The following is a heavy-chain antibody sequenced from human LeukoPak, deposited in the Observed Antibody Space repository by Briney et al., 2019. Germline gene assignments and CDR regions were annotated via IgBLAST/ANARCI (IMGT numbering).Heavy chain of an antibody. D-gene: IGHD6-13*01. CDR1: GYTFTGYY. V-gene: IGHV1-2*02. J-gene: IGHJ5*02. Sequence: EASVKVSCKASGYTFTGYYMHWVRQAPGQGLEWMGWINPNSGGTNYAQKFQGRVTMTRDTSISTAYMELSRLRSDDTAVYYCARDPNIAAAGTLWFDPWGQGTLVTVSS. CDR2: INPNSGGT. CDR3: ARDPNIAAAGTLWFDP.